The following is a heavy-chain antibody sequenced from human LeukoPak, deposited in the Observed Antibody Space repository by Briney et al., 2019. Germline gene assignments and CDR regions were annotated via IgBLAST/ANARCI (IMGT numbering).Heavy chain of an antibody. CDR1: GYTFTSYD. CDR2: MNPNSGNT. V-gene: IGHV1-8*01. CDR3: ARGSAYYGLYYYYGMDV. Sequence: ASVKVSCKASGYTFTSYDINWVRQATGQGLEWMGWMNPNSGNTGYAQKFQGRVTMTRNTSISTAYMELSSLRSEDTAVYYCARGSAYYGLYYYYGMDVWGQGTTVTVSS. D-gene: IGHD2/OR15-2a*01. J-gene: IGHJ6*02.